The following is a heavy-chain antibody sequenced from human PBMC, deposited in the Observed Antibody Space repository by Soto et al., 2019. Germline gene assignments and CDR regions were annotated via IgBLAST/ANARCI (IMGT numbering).Heavy chain of an antibody. V-gene: IGHV3-30*03. CDR2: ISYDGSNK. J-gene: IGHJ3*02. CDR3: AVDGSGSYQLGDDAFDI. CDR1: GFTFSSYG. D-gene: IGHD3-10*01. Sequence: GGSLRLSCAASGFTFSSYGMHWVRQAPGKGLEWVAVISYDGSNKYYADSVKGRFTISRDNSKNTLYLQMNSLRAEDTAVYYCAVDGSGSYQLGDDAFDIWGQGTMVTVSS.